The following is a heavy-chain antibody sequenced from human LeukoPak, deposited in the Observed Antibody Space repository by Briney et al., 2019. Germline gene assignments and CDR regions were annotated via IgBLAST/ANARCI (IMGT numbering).Heavy chain of an antibody. J-gene: IGHJ1*01. Sequence: PSETLSLTCTVSGDSISTYYWSWIRQPPGKGLEWIGYIHYSGSTNYNPSLRSRVTISVDTSKNQFSLKLSSVTAADTAVYYCARGVTGGWYGDFQHWGQGTLVTVSS. CDR1: GDSISTYY. V-gene: IGHV4-59*01. CDR2: IHYSGST. CDR3: ARGVTGGWYGDFQH. D-gene: IGHD6-19*01.